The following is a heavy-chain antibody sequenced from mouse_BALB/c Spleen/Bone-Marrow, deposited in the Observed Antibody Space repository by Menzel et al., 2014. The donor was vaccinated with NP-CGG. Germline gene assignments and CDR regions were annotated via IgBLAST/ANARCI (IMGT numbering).Heavy chain of an antibody. CDR2: IRNKANGYTT. J-gene: IGHJ4*01. Sequence: EVQLVESGGGLVQPGGSLRLSCATSGFTFTDYYMSWVCQPPGKALEWLGFIRNKANGYTTDYSASVKGRFTISRDNSQSILYLQMNTLRAEDSATYYCARNFDGAMDYWGQGTSVTVSS. V-gene: IGHV7-3*02. CDR1: GFTFTDYY. CDR3: ARNFDGAMDY.